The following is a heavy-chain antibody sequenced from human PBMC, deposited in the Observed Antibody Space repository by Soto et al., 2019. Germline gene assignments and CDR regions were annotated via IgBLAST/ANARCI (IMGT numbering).Heavy chain of an antibody. CDR2: IKQDGSEK. Sequence: GGSLRLSCAASGFTFSSYWMSWVRQAPGKGLEWVANIKQDGSEKYYVDSVKGRFTISRDNAKNSLYLQMNSLRAEDAAVYYCHAYCTNGVCSSIAAAGIDYWGQGTLVTVSS. J-gene: IGHJ4*02. CDR1: GFTFSSYW. V-gene: IGHV3-7*01. D-gene: IGHD2-8*01. CDR3: HAYCTNGVCSSIAAAGIDY.